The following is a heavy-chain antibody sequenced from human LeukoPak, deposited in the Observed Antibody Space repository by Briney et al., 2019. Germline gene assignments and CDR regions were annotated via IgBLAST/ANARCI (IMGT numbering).Heavy chain of an antibody. CDR3: ARTAIYYDSSPDAFDI. V-gene: IGHV3-53*01. J-gene: IGHJ3*02. Sequence: GGSLRLSCTVSGFTVSSNSMSWVRQAPGKGLEWVSFIYSDNTHYSDSVKGRFTISRDNSKNTLYLQMNSLRAEDTAVYYCARTAIYYDSSPDAFDIWGQGTMVTVSS. CDR2: IYSDNT. CDR1: GFTVSSNS. D-gene: IGHD3-22*01.